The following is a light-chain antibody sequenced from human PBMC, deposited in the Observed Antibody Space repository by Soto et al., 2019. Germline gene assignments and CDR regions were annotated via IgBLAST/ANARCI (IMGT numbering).Light chain of an antibody. J-gene: IGLJ1*01. CDR2: GNK. CDR1: SSNIGTYG. Sequence: QSVLTQPPSASGTPGQRVTISCSGSSSNIGTYGVNWYQQLPGTAPKFLIYGNKNRPSGVPDRFSGSKSGTSASLAITGLQAEDEADYYCQSYDSSLSVSYVFGTGTKLTVL. CDR3: QSYDSSLSVSYV. V-gene: IGLV1-40*01.